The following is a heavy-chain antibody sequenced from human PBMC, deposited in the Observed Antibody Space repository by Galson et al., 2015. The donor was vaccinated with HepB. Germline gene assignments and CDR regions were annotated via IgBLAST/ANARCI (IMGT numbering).Heavy chain of an antibody. CDR1: GFTFDDHA. CDR2: ISWNSGTI. D-gene: IGHD7-27*01. V-gene: IGHV3-9*01. Sequence: SLRLSCAASGFTFDDHAMHWVRQAPGKGLEWVSGISWNSGTIAYADSVKGRFTISRDNAKNSLYLQMNSLRAGDTALYYCVKDKGFAGLGAIDYWGQGTLVTVSS. J-gene: IGHJ4*02. CDR3: VKDKGFAGLGAIDY.